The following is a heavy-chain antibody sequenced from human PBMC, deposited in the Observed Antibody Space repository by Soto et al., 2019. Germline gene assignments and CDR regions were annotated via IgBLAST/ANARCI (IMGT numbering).Heavy chain of an antibody. CDR2: INAGNGNT. D-gene: IGHD3-22*01. J-gene: IGHJ6*02. CDR1: GYTFTSYA. CDR3: ARSYGYYSRYYYYFGMDV. V-gene: IGHV1-3*01. Sequence: ASVKVSCKASGYTFTSYAMHWVRQAPGQRLEWMVWINAGNGNTKYSQKFQGRVTITRDTSASTAYMELSSLRSEDTAVYYCARSYGYYSRYYYYFGMDVWGQGTTVTVSS.